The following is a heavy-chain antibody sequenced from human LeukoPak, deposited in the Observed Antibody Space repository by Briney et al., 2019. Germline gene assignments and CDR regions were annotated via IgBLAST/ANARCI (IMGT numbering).Heavy chain of an antibody. CDR3: ATTPDDYYDSSGFDY. CDR1: GYTFTSYG. CDR2: ISAYNGNT. J-gene: IGHJ4*02. Sequence: ASVKVSCKASGYTFTSYGISWVRQAPGQGLEWMGWISAYNGNTNYAQKLQGRVTMTTDTSTSTAYMELRSLRSGDTAVYYCATTPDDYYDSSGFDYWGQGTLVTVSS. V-gene: IGHV1-18*01. D-gene: IGHD3-22*01.